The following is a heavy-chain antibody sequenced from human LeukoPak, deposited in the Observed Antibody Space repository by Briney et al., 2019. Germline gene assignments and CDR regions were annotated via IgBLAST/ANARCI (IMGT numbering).Heavy chain of an antibody. CDR3: ARGGVLRFLEWLPPWYYYGMDV. J-gene: IGHJ6*02. CDR2: IWYDGSNK. CDR1: GFTFSSYG. V-gene: IGHV3-33*01. D-gene: IGHD3-3*01. Sequence: TGGSLRLSCAASGFTFSSYGMHWVRQAPGKGLEWVAVIWYDGSNKYYADSVKGRFTISRDNSKNTLYLQMNSLRAEDTAVYYCARGGVLRFLEWLPPWYYYGMDVWGQGTTVTVSS.